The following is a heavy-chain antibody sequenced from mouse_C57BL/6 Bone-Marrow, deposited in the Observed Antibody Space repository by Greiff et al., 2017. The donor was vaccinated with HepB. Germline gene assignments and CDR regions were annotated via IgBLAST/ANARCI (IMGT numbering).Heavy chain of an antibody. V-gene: IGHV3-6*01. CDR3: ARDWAWFAY. J-gene: IGHJ3*01. CDR2: ISYDGSN. CDR1: GYSITSGYY. Sequence: ESGPGLVKPSQSLSLTCSVTGYSITSGYYWNWIRQFPGNKLEWMGYISYDGSNNYNPSLKNRISNTRDTSKNQFFLKLNSVTTEDTATYYCARDWAWFAYWGQGTLVTVSA.